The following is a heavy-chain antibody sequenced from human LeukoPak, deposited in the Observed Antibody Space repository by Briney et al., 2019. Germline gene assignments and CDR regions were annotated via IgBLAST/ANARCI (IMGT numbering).Heavy chain of an antibody. J-gene: IGHJ5*02. CDR1: GFTLSNSW. CDR3: ARSQSGGFDP. D-gene: IGHD3-10*01. Sequence: PGGSLRLSCAASGFTLSNSWMHWVRQPPGKGLVWVSRIKSDGSSSLYADSVKGRFTISRDNAKNTLYLQMNSLRAEDTAVYYCARSQSGGFDPWGQGTLVTVSS. V-gene: IGHV3-74*01. CDR2: IKSDGSSS.